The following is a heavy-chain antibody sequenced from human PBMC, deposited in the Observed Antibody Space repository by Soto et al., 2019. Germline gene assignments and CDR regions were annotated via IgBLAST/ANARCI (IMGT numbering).Heavy chain of an antibody. Sequence: QVQLVQSGAAVKKPGSSVKVSCKASGGTFSSYAISWVRQAPGQGLEWMGGIIPIFGTANYAQKFQGRVTITADESTSTAYMELSSLRSEDTAVYYCARDYYGSGRGYYYYGMDVWGQGTTVTVSS. CDR1: GGTFSSYA. CDR2: IIPIFGTA. CDR3: ARDYYGSGRGYYYYGMDV. J-gene: IGHJ6*02. V-gene: IGHV1-69*12. D-gene: IGHD3-10*01.